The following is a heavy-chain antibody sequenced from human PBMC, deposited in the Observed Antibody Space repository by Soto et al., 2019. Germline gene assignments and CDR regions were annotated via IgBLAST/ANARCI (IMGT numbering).Heavy chain of an antibody. V-gene: IGHV1-8*01. CDR2: MNPGSGDT. Sequence: ASVKVSCKASGYSFTNNDVSWVRQATGQGLEWMGWMNPGSGDTGYAQKFQGRVTMTTDISIGTAYMELSSLRSDDTATYYCARMETFGSLNCFDAWGQGTLVTVSS. CDR3: ARMETFGSLNCFDA. CDR1: GYSFTNND. D-gene: IGHD3-16*01. J-gene: IGHJ5*02.